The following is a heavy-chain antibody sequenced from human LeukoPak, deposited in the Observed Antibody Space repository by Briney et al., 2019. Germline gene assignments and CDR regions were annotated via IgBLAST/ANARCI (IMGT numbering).Heavy chain of an antibody. Sequence: SETLSLTCTVYGESLHGYYWTWIRQPPGKGLEWIGEINHSGNTKYNPSLKSRVIISVDTSKNQFSLNLTSVTAADTAVYYCARPRGDYYGSGSYYNRWFDPWGQGTLVTVSS. J-gene: IGHJ5*02. D-gene: IGHD3-10*01. CDR1: GESLHGYY. CDR3: ARPRGDYYGSGSYYNRWFDP. V-gene: IGHV4-34*01. CDR2: INHSGNT.